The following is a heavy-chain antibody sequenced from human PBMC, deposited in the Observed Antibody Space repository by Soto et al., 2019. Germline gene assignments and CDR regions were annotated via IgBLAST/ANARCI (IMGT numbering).Heavy chain of an antibody. CDR1: VYTFTSYD. Sequence: GASVEVSCTDSVYTFTSYDSNWVRQATGQGLEWMGWMNPNSGNTGYAQKFQGRVTMTRNTSISTAYMELSSLRSEDTAVYYCATRFGLGYYYYYMDVWGKGTTVTVSS. V-gene: IGHV1-8*01. CDR2: MNPNSGNT. CDR3: ATRFGLGYYYYYMDV. J-gene: IGHJ6*03. D-gene: IGHD1-26*01.